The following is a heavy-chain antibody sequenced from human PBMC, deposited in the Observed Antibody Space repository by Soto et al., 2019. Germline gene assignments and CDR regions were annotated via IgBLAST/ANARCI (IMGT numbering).Heavy chain of an antibody. D-gene: IGHD3-3*01. Sequence: PSETLSLTCTVSGGSISSGGYYWSWIRQHPGKGLEWIGYIYYSGSTYYNPSLKSRVTISVDTSKNQFSLKLSSVTAADTAVYYCASLSYYDFWSGSIPDYWGQGTLVTVSS. CDR1: GGSISSGGYY. CDR2: IYYSGST. CDR3: ASLSYYDFWSGSIPDY. J-gene: IGHJ4*02. V-gene: IGHV4-31*03.